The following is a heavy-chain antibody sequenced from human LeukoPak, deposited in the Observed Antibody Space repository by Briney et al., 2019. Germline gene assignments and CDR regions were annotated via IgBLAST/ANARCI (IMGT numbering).Heavy chain of an antibody. CDR3: VRERDRGIEVADDFDY. V-gene: IGHV3-23*01. CDR1: GFTFSMYS. D-gene: IGHD6-19*01. Sequence: GGSLRLSCEASGFTFSMYSMAWVRQAPGKGLEWVSVINDRGGYIQDADSVKGRFTISRDNSQNTLFQQMNSLRDEDTAVYYCVRERDRGIEVADDFDYWGQGTLVTVSS. CDR2: INDRGGYI. J-gene: IGHJ4*02.